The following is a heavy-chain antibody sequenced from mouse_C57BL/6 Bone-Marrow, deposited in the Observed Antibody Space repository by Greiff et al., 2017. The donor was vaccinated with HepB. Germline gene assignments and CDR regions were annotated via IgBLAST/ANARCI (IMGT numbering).Heavy chain of an antibody. CDR2: IDPSDSYT. J-gene: IGHJ2*01. Sequence: VQLQQPGAELVRPGTSVKLSCKASGYTFTSYWMHWVKQRPGQGLEWIGVIDPSDSYTNYNQKFKGKATLTVDTSSSTANMQLSSLTSEDSAVYDCARRGAYYSNFRVYWGQGTTLTVSS. V-gene: IGHV1-59*01. D-gene: IGHD2-5*01. CDR3: ARRGAYYSNFRVY. CDR1: GYTFTSYW.